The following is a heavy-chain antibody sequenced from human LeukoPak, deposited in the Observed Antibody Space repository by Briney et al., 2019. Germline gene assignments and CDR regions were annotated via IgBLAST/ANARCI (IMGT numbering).Heavy chain of an antibody. Sequence: GGSLRLSCAASGFTFSTYSMNWVRQAPGKGLEWVSYISGSRSYICYGDSVKGRFTISRDNAKNSLYLQMNSLRAEDTAVYYCARDSVVVXXXIXQPLGMDVWGQGTTVTVS. CDR3: ARDSVVVXXXIXQPLGMDV. V-gene: IGHV3-21*01. CDR1: GFTFSTYS. CDR2: ISGSRSYI. J-gene: IGHJ6*02. D-gene: IGHD2-2*01.